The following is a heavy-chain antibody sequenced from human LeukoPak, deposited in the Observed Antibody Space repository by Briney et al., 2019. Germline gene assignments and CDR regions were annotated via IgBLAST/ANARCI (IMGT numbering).Heavy chain of an antibody. CDR1: GGSISSYY. Sequence: SETLSLTCTVSGGSISSYYWSWIRQPPGKGLEWIGYIYYSGSTNYNPSLKSRVTISVDTSKNQFSLKLSSVTAADTAVYYCARDPRRGITGTTGSPTIPYNWFDPWGQGTLVTVSS. J-gene: IGHJ5*02. D-gene: IGHD1-14*01. CDR2: IYYSGST. CDR3: ARDPRRGITGTTGSPTIPYNWFDP. V-gene: IGHV4-59*12.